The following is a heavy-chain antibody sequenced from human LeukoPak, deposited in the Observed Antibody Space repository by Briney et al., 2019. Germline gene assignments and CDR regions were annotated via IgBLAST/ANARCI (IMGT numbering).Heavy chain of an antibody. CDR3: ARVTVLRYFVWLLSKSNSGNYFDY. D-gene: IGHD3-9*01. CDR2: IYYSGNT. J-gene: IGHJ4*02. Sequence: SQTLSLTCTVSGGSISSGNYYWSWIRQHPGKGLEWIGYIYYSGNTYYNPSLESRVAISVDTSKNQFSLKLSSVTAADTAVYYCARVTVLRYFVWLLSKSNSGNYFDYWARGALVTVSS. CDR1: GGSISSGNYY. V-gene: IGHV4-31*03.